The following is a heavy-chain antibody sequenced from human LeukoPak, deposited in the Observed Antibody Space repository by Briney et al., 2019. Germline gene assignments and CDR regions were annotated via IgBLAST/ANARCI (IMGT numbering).Heavy chain of an antibody. J-gene: IGHJ4*02. CDR2: INPNSGGT. Sequence: ASVKVSCKASGYTFTSYYMHWVRQAPGQGLEWMGWINPNSGGTNYAQKFQGRVTMTRDTSISTAYMELSRLTSDDTAVYYCARGPYSNYARYNYWGQGTLVTVSS. V-gene: IGHV1-2*02. D-gene: IGHD4-11*01. CDR3: ARGPYSNYARYNY. CDR1: GYTFTSYY.